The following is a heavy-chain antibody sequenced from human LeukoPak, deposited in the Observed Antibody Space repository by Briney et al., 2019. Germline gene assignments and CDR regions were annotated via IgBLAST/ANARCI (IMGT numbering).Heavy chain of an antibody. CDR3: ARAGSYRFDY. J-gene: IGHJ4*02. CDR1: GFTFSNYW. Sequence: GGSLRLSCAASGFTFSNYWMHWLRQAPGQGLVWVSRINTDGSTINYADSVKGRFTISRDDAKNTLYLHMYSLRAEDTAIYYCARAGSYRFDYWGQGTLVTVSS. V-gene: IGHV3-74*01. CDR2: INTDGSTI. D-gene: IGHD3-16*02.